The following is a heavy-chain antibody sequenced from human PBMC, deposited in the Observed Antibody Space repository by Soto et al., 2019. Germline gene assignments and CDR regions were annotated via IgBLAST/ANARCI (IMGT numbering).Heavy chain of an antibody. Sequence: SETLSLTCTVSGGSITSYYWSWIRQPPGKGLEWIGYILYGGNTNYNPSLKSRVTISIDTSKNQFSLKLRSVTAADTAVYYCATAADTVITWDRWFDPWGQGTLVTVSS. J-gene: IGHJ5*02. CDR2: ILYGGNT. D-gene: IGHD4-17*01. V-gene: IGHV4-59*08. CDR1: GGSITSYY. CDR3: ATAADTVITWDRWFDP.